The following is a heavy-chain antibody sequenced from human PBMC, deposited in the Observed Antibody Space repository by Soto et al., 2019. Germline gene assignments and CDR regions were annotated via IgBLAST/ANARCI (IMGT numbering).Heavy chain of an antibody. D-gene: IGHD3-10*01. CDR3: ARLLIYYYGMDV. CDR2: IYYSGST. Sequence: LSLTCTVSGGSISSSSYYWGWIRQPPGKGLEWIGSIYYSGSTYYNPSLKSRVTISVDTSKNQFSLKLSSVTAADTAVYYCARLLIYYYGMDVWGQGTTVTVSS. CDR1: GGSISSSSYY. J-gene: IGHJ6*02. V-gene: IGHV4-39*01.